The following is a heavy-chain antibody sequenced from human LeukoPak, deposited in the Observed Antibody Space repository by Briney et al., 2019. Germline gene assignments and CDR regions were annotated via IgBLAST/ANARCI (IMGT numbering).Heavy chain of an antibody. Sequence: GESLKISCKGSGYSFTSYWIGWVRQMPGKGLEWMGIIYPGDSDTRYSPSFQGQVAISADKSISTAYLQWSSLKASDTAMYYCARLGPGSVVAVAATRGYYYYGMDVWGQGTTVTVSS. CDR2: IYPGDSDT. J-gene: IGHJ6*02. D-gene: IGHD2-15*01. CDR3: ARLGPGSVVAVAATRGYYYYGMDV. V-gene: IGHV5-51*01. CDR1: GYSFTSYW.